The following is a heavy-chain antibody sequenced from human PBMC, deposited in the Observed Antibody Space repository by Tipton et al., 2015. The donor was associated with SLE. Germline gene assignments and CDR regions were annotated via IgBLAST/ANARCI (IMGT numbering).Heavy chain of an antibody. D-gene: IGHD3-16*01. V-gene: IGHV1-18*01. CDR3: ATQGYYDSSFDY. J-gene: IGHJ4*02. Sequence: QLVQSGAEVKKSGASVKVAYNSSGYTFISYGISWVRQAPGQGLEWMGWISAYNGNTNYAQKLQGRVTMTTDTSTSTAYMELRSLRSDDTAVYYCATQGYYDSSFDYWGQGTLVTVSS. CDR2: ISAYNGNT. CDR1: GYTFISYG.